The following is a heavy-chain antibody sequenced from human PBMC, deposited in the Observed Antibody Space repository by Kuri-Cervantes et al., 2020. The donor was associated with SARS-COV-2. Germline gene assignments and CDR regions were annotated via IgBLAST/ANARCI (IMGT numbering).Heavy chain of an antibody. CDR2: IIPIFAKA. D-gene: IGHD3-22*01. J-gene: IGHJ4*02. Sequence: SVKVSCKASGCTFSSYAISWVRQAPGQGLEWMGGIIPIFAKANYAQKFQGRVTITADQSTSTAYMELSSLRSEDTAVYYCARGLGLSVSRGYYYFYWGQGTLVTVSS. CDR1: GCTFSSYA. CDR3: ARGLGLSVSRGYYYFY. V-gene: IGHV1-69*13.